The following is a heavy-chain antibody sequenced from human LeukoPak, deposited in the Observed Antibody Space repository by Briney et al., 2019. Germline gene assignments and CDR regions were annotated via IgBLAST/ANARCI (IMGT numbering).Heavy chain of an antibody. CDR1: GDTFTDYW. CDR2: IYPGDSNT. V-gene: IGHV5-51*01. D-gene: IGHD2-2*01. Sequence: GESLKISCTGSGDTFTDYWIGWVRQMPGKGLEWMGIIYPGDSNTKYSPSFQGQVTISADKSISTAYLQWSSLKASDTAMYYCARRTYLSGFDPWGQGTLVTVAS. CDR3: ARRTYLSGFDP. J-gene: IGHJ5*02.